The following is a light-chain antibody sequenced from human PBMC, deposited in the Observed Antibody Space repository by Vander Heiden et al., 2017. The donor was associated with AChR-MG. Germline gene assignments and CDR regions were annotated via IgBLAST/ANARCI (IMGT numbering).Light chain of an antibody. CDR2: HVS. CDR3: QHLSTRPRT. J-gene: IGKJ1*01. Sequence: ETVLTQSPATLSLSPGDRATLSCRASHPITNFLAWYRQQPAQAPRLVLYHVSNRATGIPAWCSGSGSGTDFTLTSSSLEPDDAAVYYCQHLSTRPRTFGQGTKVEVK. V-gene: IGKV3-11*01. CDR1: HPITNF.